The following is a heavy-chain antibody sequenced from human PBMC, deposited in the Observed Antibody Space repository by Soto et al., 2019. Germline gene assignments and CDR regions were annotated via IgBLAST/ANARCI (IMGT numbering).Heavy chain of an antibody. D-gene: IGHD3-3*01. CDR3: ARTQQRITIFGVVPYYYGMDV. Sequence: SETLSLTCTVSGGSISSSSYYWGWFRQPPGKGLEWIGSIYYSGSTYYNPSLKSRVTISVDTSKNQFSLKLSSVTAADTAVYYCARTQQRITIFGVVPYYYGMDVWGQGTTVT. V-gene: IGHV4-39*01. CDR1: GGSISSSSYY. J-gene: IGHJ6*02. CDR2: IYYSGST.